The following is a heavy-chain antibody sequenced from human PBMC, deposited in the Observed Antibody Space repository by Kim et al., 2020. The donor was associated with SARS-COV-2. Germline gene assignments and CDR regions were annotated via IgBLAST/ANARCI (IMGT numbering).Heavy chain of an antibody. CDR3: ARGWCDV. CDR2: NGNS. V-gene: IGHV1-18*01. J-gene: IGHJ3*01. Sequence: NGNSNVAQNLQDRVTVTTDTSTNTAYMELRSLRSDDTAVYYCARGWCDVWGQGTVVTVSS. D-gene: IGHD2-21*01.